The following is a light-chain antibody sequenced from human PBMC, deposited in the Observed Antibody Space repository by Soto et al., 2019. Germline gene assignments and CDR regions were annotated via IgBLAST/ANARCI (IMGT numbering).Light chain of an antibody. J-gene: IGKJ2*01. CDR3: QHYNSYSSET. CDR1: QSISSW. CDR2: DAS. Sequence: DIQMTQSPSTLSASVGDRVTITCRASQSISSWLAWYQQKPGKAPKLLIYDASRLHSGVPSRFSGSGSGTELILTISSMQPDDFETYHCQHYNSYSSETFGQGTKLEIK. V-gene: IGKV1-5*01.